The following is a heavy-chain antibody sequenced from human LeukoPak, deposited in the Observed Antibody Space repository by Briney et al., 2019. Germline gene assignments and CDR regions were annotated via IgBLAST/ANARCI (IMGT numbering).Heavy chain of an antibody. CDR3: ARGYYDSSGYYYVGVDY. J-gene: IGHJ4*02. CDR1: GGSISSYY. Sequence: SETLSLTCTVSGGSISSYYWGWIRQPPGKGLEWIGYIYYSGSTNYNPSLKSRVTISVDTSKNQFSLKLSSVTAADTAVYYCARGYYDSSGYYYVGVDYWGQGTLVTVSS. D-gene: IGHD3-22*01. CDR2: IYYSGST. V-gene: IGHV4-59*01.